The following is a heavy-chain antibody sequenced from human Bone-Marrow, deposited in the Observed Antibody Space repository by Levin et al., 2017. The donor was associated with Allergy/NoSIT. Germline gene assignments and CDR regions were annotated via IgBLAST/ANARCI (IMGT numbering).Heavy chain of an antibody. CDR3: ATAPMDV. V-gene: IGHV3-21*01. Sequence: PGESLKISCAASGFTFSSYSMNWVRQAPGKGLDWVSSITSSGTYIYYADSVKGRFTISRDNAKNSLFLQMNSLTAADTAVYYCATAPMDVWGQGTTLIVS. CDR1: GFTFSSYS. CDR2: ITSSGTYI. J-gene: IGHJ6*02.